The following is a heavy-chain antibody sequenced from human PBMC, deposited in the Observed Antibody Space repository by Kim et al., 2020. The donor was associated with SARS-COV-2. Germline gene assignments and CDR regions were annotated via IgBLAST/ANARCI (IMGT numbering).Heavy chain of an antibody. CDR1: GFTFSSYS. CDR3: ARDSSITIFGVVIGDAFDI. D-gene: IGHD3-3*01. V-gene: IGHV3-48*02. CDR2: ISSSSSTI. Sequence: GGSLRLSCAASGFTFSSYSMNWVRQAPGKGLEWVSYISSSSSTIYYADSVKGRFTISRDNAKNSLYLQMNSLRHEDTAVYYCARDSSITIFGVVIGDAFDIWGQGTMVTVSS. J-gene: IGHJ3*02.